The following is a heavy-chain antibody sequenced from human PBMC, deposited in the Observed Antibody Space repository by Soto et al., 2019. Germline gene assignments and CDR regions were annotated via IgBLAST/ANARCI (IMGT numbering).Heavy chain of an antibody. CDR3: ARRPGFGHAFDI. D-gene: IGHD3-10*01. V-gene: IGHV4-59*08. CDR1: GGSISSYY. CDR2: IYDSENT. Sequence: PSETLSLTCTVSGGSISSYYWNWIRQPPGKGLEWIGYIYDSENTNYNPSLKSRITISLDTSKSQFSLKLSSVTAADTAVYYCARRPGFGHAFDIWGQGTMVTVSS. J-gene: IGHJ3*02.